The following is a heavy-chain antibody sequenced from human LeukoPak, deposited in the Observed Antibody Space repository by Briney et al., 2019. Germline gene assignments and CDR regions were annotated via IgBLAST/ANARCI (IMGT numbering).Heavy chain of an antibody. J-gene: IGHJ5*02. CDR1: GFTFSTST. D-gene: IGHD6-13*01. CDR3: ASGKLGGSGISS. CDR2: ILSDANNK. V-gene: IGHV3-30-3*01. Sequence: PGRSLGLSCAASGFTFSTSTMHWVRQGPGQGLDWVAVILSDANNKYHADSVKGRFTISRDDSKNTVFLQMDSLRTEDTAVYYCASGKLGGSGISSWGQGTLVTVSS.